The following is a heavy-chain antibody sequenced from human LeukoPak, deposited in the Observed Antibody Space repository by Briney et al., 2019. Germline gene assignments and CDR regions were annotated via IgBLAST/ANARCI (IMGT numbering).Heavy chain of an antibody. D-gene: IGHD5-12*01. CDR3: AFFSGYDNGFDY. J-gene: IGHJ4*02. CDR2: ISSNGGST. CDR1: GFTFSSYA. Sequence: SGGSLRLSCAASGFTFSSYAMHWVRQAPGKGLEYVSAISSNGGSTYYANSVKGRFTISRDNSKNALYPQMGSLRAEDMAVYYCAFFSGYDNGFDYWGQGTLVTVSS. V-gene: IGHV3-64*01.